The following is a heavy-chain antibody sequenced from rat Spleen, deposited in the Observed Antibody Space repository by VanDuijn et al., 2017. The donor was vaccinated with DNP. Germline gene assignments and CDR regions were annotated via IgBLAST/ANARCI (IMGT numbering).Heavy chain of an antibody. Sequence: EVQLVESGGGLVQPGRSMKLSCAASGFILSDYYMAWVRQAPAKGLEWVATISYNGGTPYYRDSVKGRFTISRDNAQSTLYLQMDSLRSEDTATYYCARHRTIMPYYYAMDAWGQGASVTVSS. CDR1: GFILSDYY. CDR3: ARHRTIMPYYYAMDA. D-gene: IGHD1-12*01. V-gene: IGHV5-7*01. J-gene: IGHJ4*01. CDR2: ISYNGGTP.